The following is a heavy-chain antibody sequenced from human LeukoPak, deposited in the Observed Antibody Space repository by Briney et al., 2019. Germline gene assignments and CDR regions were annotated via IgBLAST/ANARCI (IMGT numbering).Heavy chain of an antibody. CDR2: IYYSGST. Sequence: SETLSLTCTVSGGSISSGGYYWSWIRQHPGKGLEWIGYIYYSGSTYYNPSLKSRVTISVDTSKNQFSLKLSSVTAADTAVYYCARDHGHCSGGSCYSNAFDIWGQGTMVTVSS. CDR1: GGSISSGGYY. V-gene: IGHV4-31*03. J-gene: IGHJ3*02. D-gene: IGHD2-15*01. CDR3: ARDHGHCSGGSCYSNAFDI.